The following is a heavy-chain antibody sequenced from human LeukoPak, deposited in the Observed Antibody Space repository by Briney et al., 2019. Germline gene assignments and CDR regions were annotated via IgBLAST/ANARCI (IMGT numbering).Heavy chain of an antibody. CDR3: AKAMYYYDSSGYYYFQH. V-gene: IGHV3-23*01. CDR2: ISGSVGST. D-gene: IGHD3-22*01. CDR1: ASSFSIYA. J-gene: IGHJ1*01. Sequence: PGACLRLACAPAASSFSIYAIGWVRQAPGDGLGWVSAISGSVGSTYYADSVKGRFTISRDNSKNTLYLQMNSLRAEDTAVYYCAKAMYYYDSSGYYYFQHWGQGTLVTVSS.